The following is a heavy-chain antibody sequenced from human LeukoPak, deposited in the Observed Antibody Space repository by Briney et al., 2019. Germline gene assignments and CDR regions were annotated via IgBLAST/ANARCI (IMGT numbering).Heavy chain of an antibody. J-gene: IGHJ4*02. CDR2: IYHSGST. V-gene: IGHV4-4*02. CDR3: ASRAAAGTDYFDY. Sequence: SETLSLTCAVSGGSISSSNWWSWVRQPPGKGLEWIGEIYHSGSTNYNPSLKSRVTISVDKSKNQFSLKLGSVTAADTAVYYCASRAAAGTDYFDYWGQGTLVTVSS. D-gene: IGHD6-13*01. CDR1: GGSISSSNW.